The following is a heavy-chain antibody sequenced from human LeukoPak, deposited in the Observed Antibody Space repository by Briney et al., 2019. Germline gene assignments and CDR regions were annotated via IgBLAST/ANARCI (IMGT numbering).Heavy chain of an antibody. J-gene: IGHJ1*01. Sequence: GGSLRLSCTASGFTFSTYGMHWVRQAPGKGLEYISAISTNGGRTYYSKSVKGRFIISRDNSKNTMFLEMGSLRPDDTAVYYCVRSSTAAYNTAAALGGYFQHWGQGTLVTVSS. CDR2: ISTNGGRT. V-gene: IGHV3-64*01. CDR1: GFTFSTYG. D-gene: IGHD6-6*01. CDR3: VRSSTAAYNTAAALGGYFQH.